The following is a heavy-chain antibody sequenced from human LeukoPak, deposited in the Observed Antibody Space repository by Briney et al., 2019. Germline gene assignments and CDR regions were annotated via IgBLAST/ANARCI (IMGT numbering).Heavy chain of an antibody. V-gene: IGHV4-34*01. J-gene: IGHJ6*03. CDR3: ARTDFWSGYPYAWYYYMDV. CDR1: GGSFSGYY. CDR2: INHSGST. D-gene: IGHD3-3*01. Sequence: SETLSLTCAVYGGSFSGYYWSWIRQPPGKGLEWIGEINHSGSTNYNPSLKSRVTISVDTSKNQFSLKLSSVTAADTAVYYCARTDFWSGYPYAWYYYMDVWGKGTTVTVSS.